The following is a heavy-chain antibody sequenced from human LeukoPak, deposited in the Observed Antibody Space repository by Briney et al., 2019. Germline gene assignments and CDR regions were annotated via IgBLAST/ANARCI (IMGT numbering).Heavy chain of an antibody. Sequence: PGGSLRLSCAVSGFTFSTNWMNWLRQAPGKGLEWVASINQDGSATLYMDSVKGRFTISRDNAKNSLYLQMNSLRAEDTAVYYCAKDQRLLWFGELLQWFDPWGQGTLVTVSS. CDR1: GFTFSTNW. CDR3: AKDQRLLWFGELLQWFDP. D-gene: IGHD3-10*01. J-gene: IGHJ5*02. V-gene: IGHV3-7*01. CDR2: INQDGSAT.